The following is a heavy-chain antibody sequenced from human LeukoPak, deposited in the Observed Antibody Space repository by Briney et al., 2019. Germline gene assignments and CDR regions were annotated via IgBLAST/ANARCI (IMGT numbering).Heavy chain of an antibody. CDR2: ISGSGGST. CDR1: GFTVSSNY. Sequence: GGSLRLSCAASGFTVSSNYMSWVRQAPGKGLEWVSAISGSGGSTYYADSVKGRFTISRDNSKNTLYLQMNSLRAEDTAVYYCAKEENHWNDGESWDYWGQGTLVTVSS. J-gene: IGHJ4*02. CDR3: AKEENHWNDGESWDY. V-gene: IGHV3-23*01. D-gene: IGHD1-1*01.